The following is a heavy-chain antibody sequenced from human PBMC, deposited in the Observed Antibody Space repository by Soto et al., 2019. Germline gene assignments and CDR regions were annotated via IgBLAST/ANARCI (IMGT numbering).Heavy chain of an antibody. CDR2: ISGSGGST. CDR3: ADLVEVGYFDWTYFDY. V-gene: IGHV3-23*01. D-gene: IGHD3-9*01. CDR1: GFTFSSYA. J-gene: IGHJ4*02. Sequence: GGALRLSCAASGFTFSSYAMSWVRQAPGKGLEWVSAISGSGGSTYYADSVKGRFTISRDNSKNTLYLQMNSLRAEDTAVYYCADLVEVGYFDWTYFDYWGQGTLVTVSS.